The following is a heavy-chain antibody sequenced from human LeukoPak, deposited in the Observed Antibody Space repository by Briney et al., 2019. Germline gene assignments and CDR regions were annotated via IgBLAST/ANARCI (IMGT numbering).Heavy chain of an antibody. V-gene: IGHV3-74*01. J-gene: IGHJ4*02. D-gene: IGHD5-12*01. CDR2: INTDGSST. CDR1: GFTFSSYW. CDR3: ARVKSRKDTAYDPSDY. Sequence: PGGSLRLSCAASGFTFSSYWMSWVRQAPGEGLVWVSQINTDGSSTNYADSVKGRFTVSRDNAKNTLFLYMNSLRAEDTAVYYCARVKSRKDTAYDPSDYWGQGTLVTVSS.